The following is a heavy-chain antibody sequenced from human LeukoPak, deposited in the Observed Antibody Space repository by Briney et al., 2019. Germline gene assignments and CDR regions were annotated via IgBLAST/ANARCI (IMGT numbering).Heavy chain of an antibody. V-gene: IGHV3-74*01. CDR3: APRYSGADYPGWPFDY. CDR1: GFTFSSYW. CDR2: ILGDGSTT. Sequence: GGSLTLSCAASGFTFSSYWMHWVRQTPGRGLVWVARILGDGSTTDYADSVKGRFTISRDNAKNTLYLQMNGLRAEDTAVYYCAPRYSGADYPGWPFDYWGQGILVTVSS. J-gene: IGHJ4*02. D-gene: IGHD5-12*01.